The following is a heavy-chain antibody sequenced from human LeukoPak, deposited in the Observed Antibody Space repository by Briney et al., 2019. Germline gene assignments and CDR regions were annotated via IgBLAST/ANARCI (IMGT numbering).Heavy chain of an antibody. D-gene: IGHD6-13*01. J-gene: IGHJ3*02. CDR2: IYYSGST. CDR1: GGSISSYY. V-gene: IGHV4-59*01. Sequence: SETLSLTCTVSGGSISSYYWSWIRQPPGKGLEWIGYIYYSGSTNYNPSLKSRVTISVDTSKNQFSLKLSSVTAADTAVYYCARDIGSSWYGQHDAFDIWGQGTMVTVSS. CDR3: ARDIGSSWYGQHDAFDI.